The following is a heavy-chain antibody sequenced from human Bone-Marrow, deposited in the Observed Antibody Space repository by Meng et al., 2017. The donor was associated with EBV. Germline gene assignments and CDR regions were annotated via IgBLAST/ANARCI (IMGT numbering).Heavy chain of an antibody. V-gene: IGHV1-69*01. Sequence: QLHVLQAGAEVKSPGSAVKVSCRTSGGTFRSEACSWVRQAPGQGLEWMGGLIPMVGAPHYAQKFQGRVTIIADESTSTHSMELNSLRSEDTAMYYCASESGRWFTPDYWGQGTLVTVSS. CDR1: GGTFRSEA. CDR3: ASESGRWFTPDY. CDR2: LIPMVGAP. J-gene: IGHJ4*02. D-gene: IGHD3-10*01.